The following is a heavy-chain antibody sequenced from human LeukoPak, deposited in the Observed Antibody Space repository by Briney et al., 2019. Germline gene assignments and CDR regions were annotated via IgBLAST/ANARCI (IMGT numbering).Heavy chain of an antibody. CDR1: GFTFSSYA. CDR3: AKLSYSSGRDY. D-gene: IGHD6-19*01. CDR2: ISGSGNST. V-gene: IGHV3-23*01. J-gene: IGHJ4*02. Sequence: GGSLRLSCAASGFTFSSYAMSWVRQAPGKGLEWVSSISGSGNSTYHADSVQGRLTISRDNSKNTLYLQMISLRAEDTAVYYCAKLSYSSGRDYWGQGTLVTASS.